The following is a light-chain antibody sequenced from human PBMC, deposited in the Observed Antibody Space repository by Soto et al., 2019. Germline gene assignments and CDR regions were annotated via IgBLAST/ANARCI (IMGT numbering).Light chain of an antibody. J-gene: IGKJ1*01. CDR3: QQRSNWPPT. CDR1: QTVSDN. V-gene: IGKV3-11*01. Sequence: EIVMTQSPATLSVSPGERATLSCSASQTVSDNLAWYQQKPGQAPRLLIYDASNRATGIPARFSGSGSGTDFTLTISSLEPEDFAVYYCQQRSNWPPTFGQGTKVDNK. CDR2: DAS.